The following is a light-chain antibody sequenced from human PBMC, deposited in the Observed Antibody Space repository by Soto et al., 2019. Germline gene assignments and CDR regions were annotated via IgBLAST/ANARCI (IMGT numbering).Light chain of an antibody. CDR3: QQYGSSPPWT. J-gene: IGKJ1*01. V-gene: IGKV3-20*01. CDR2: GTS. Sequence: EIVLTQSPGTLSLSPGERATLSCRASQGIISTFLAWYQQKPGQPPRLLMYGTSNRATGIPDRFSGSGSGTAFTLTISRLEPEDFAIYYCQQYGSSPPWTFGQGTKVEI. CDR1: QGIISTF.